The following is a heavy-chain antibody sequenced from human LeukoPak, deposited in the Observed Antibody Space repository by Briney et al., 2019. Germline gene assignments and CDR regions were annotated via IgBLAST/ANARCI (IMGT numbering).Heavy chain of an antibody. CDR1: GFTFSSYS. Sequence: GGSLRLSCAASGFTFSSYSMNWVRQAPGKGLEWVSLISSSTLTIYYADSVKGRFTISRDNAKNSLYLQMNSLRAEDTAVYYCAMDILTGYYAYWGQGTLVTVSS. CDR3: AMDILTGYYAY. J-gene: IGHJ4*02. CDR2: ISSSTLTI. D-gene: IGHD3-9*01. V-gene: IGHV3-48*01.